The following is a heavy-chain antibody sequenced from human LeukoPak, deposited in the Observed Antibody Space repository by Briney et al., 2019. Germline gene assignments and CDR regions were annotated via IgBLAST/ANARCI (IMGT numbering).Heavy chain of an antibody. J-gene: IGHJ4*02. CDR1: GFTVSRNY. CDR2: IYSGGST. V-gene: IGHV3-53*01. CDR3: TRGSPILRGRPFDY. Sequence: GGSLRLSCAASGFTVSRNYMNWVRQAPGKGLEWVSVIYSGGSTYYADSVKGRFTISRDNSKNTLYFQMNSLRAEDTAFYYCTRGSPILRGRPFDYWGQGTLVTVSS. D-gene: IGHD3-10*01.